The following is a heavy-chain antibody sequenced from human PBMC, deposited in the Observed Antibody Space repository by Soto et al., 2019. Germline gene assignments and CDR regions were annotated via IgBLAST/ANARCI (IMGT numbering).Heavy chain of an antibody. Sequence: QVQLVESGGGVVQPGRSLRLSCAASGFTFSSYGMQWVRQAPGKGLEWVAVISYDGSNKYYADSVKGRFTFSRDNSKNTLYLQMNSLRPEDTAVYYCAKATYSGSYFDYWGQGTLVTVSS. CDR1: GFTFSSYG. CDR3: AKATYSGSYFDY. CDR2: ISYDGSNK. D-gene: IGHD1-26*01. J-gene: IGHJ4*02. V-gene: IGHV3-30*18.